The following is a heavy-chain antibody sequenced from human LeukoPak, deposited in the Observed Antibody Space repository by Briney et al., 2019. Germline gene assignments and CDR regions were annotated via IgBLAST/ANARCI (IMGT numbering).Heavy chain of an antibody. CDR1: GGSISSGSYY. CDR2: IYYSGST. CDR3: ARETLLYSSSYNWFDP. D-gene: IGHD6-6*01. Sequence: SETLSLTCTVSGGSISSGSYYWSWIRQPPGKGLEWIGYIYYSGSTNYNPSLKSRVTISVDTSKNQFSLKLSSVTAADTAVYYCARETLLYSSSYNWFDPWGQGTLVTVSS. V-gene: IGHV4-61*01. J-gene: IGHJ5*02.